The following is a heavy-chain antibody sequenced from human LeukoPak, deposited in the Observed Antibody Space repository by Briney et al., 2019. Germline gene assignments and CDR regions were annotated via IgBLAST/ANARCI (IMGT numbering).Heavy chain of an antibody. Sequence: SETLSLTCTVSGGSISSGGYYWSWICQHPGKGLEWIGYIYYSGSTYYNPSLKSRVTISVDTSKNQFSLKLSSVTAADTAVYYCARYYYDSSGYYSHDYWGQGTLVTVSS. CDR1: GGSISSGGYY. CDR3: ARYYYDSSGYYSHDY. CDR2: IYYSGST. V-gene: IGHV4-31*03. D-gene: IGHD3-22*01. J-gene: IGHJ4*02.